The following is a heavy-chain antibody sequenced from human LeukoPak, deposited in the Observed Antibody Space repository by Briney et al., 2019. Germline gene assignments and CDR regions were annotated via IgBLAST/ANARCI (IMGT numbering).Heavy chain of an antibody. J-gene: IGHJ6*02. V-gene: IGHV3-7*03. CDR3: AKEDRYSYGLGYYYGMDI. D-gene: IGHD5-18*01. CDR1: GFTFSSYW. CDR2: IKQDGSEK. Sequence: GGSLRLSCAASGFTFSSYWMSWVRQAPGKGLEWVANIKQDGSEKYYVDSVKGRFTISRDNAKNSLYLQMNSLRAEDTAVYYCAKEDRYSYGLGYYYGMDIWGQGTTVTVSS.